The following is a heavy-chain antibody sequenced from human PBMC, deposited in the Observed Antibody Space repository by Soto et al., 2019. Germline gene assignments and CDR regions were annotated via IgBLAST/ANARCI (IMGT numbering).Heavy chain of an antibody. CDR3: ARDLAAVPRAFNY. D-gene: IGHD6-13*01. CDR2: VYYTGTT. V-gene: IGHV4-59*01. J-gene: IGHJ4*02. Sequence: LSLTCTVSGGSISSYFYIWVRQPPGKGLEWIGSVYYTGTTDYNPSLKSRVTISVDTSKTQFSLNLRSVTAADTAVYYCARDLAAVPRAFNYWGRGTLVTAPQ. CDR1: GGSISSYF.